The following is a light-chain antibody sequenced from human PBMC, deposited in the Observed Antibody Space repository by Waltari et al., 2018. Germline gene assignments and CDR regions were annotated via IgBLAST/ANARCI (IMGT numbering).Light chain of an antibody. V-gene: IGKV3-15*01. CDR2: GAS. J-gene: IGKJ1*01. CDR1: QSVSTR. CDR3: HQYNNWPWT. Sequence: DTVMTQSPATLSVSPGEGATLFCRASQSVSTRLAWYQHIPGQAPRLLMYGASARATGMPARFSGSGSGTEFTLTISSLQSEDFAFYYCHQYNNWPWTFGQGTKVEIK.